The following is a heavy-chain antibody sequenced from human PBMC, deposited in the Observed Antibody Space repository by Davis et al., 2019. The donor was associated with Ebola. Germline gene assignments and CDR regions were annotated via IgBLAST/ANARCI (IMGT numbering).Heavy chain of an antibody. V-gene: IGHV4-39*07. Sequence: SETLSLTCTVSGGSISSSSYYWGWIRQPPGKGLEWIGSIYHSGSTNYNPSLKSRVTISVDKSKNQFSLKLSSVTAADTAVYYCARGGGYGGYGMDVWGQGTTVTVSS. CDR2: IYHSGST. CDR3: ARGGGYGGYGMDV. CDR1: GGSISSSSYY. D-gene: IGHD4-23*01. J-gene: IGHJ6*02.